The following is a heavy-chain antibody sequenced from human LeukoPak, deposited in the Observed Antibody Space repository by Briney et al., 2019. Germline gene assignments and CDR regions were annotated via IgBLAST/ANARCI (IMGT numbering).Heavy chain of an antibody. CDR1: GGSFSGYY. CDR3: ASSYSSGWYRGSFDY. J-gene: IGHJ4*02. CDR2: INHSGST. V-gene: IGHV4-34*01. D-gene: IGHD6-19*01. Sequence: PSGTLSLTCAVYGGSFSGYYWSWIRQPPGKGLEWIGEINHSGSTNYNPSLKSRVTISVDTSKNQFSLKLSSVTAADTAVYYCASSYSSGWYRGSFDYWGQGTLVTVSS.